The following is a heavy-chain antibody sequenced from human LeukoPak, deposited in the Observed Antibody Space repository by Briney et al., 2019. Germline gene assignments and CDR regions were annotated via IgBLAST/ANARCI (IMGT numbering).Heavy chain of an antibody. CDR2: IYYDETT. J-gene: IGHJ2*01. CDR3: ARDQLGIFDL. D-gene: IGHD6-13*01. Sequence: GSLRLSCAASGFSFSSYRMNWVRQPPGKGLEWIGSIYYDETTYSNPSLKSRLTMSVDTSKNQFSLKLSSVTAADTAVYYCARDQLGIFDLWGRGTLVSVSS. V-gene: IGHV4-39*07. CDR1: GFSFSSYR.